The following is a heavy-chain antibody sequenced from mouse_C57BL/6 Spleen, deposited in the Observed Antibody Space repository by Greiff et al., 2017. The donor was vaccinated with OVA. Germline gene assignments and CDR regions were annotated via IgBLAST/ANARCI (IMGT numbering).Heavy chain of an antibody. CDR2: INPGSGGT. V-gene: IGHV1-54*01. CDR3: ARLDNYFDY. D-gene: IGHD3-3*01. J-gene: IGHJ2*01. CDR1: GYAFTNYL. Sequence: VKLMESGAELVRPGTSVKVSCKASGYAFTNYLIEWVKQRPGQGLEWIGVINPGSGGTNYNEKFKGKATLTADKSSSTAYMQLSSLTSEDSAVYFCARLDNYFDYWGQGTTLTVSS.